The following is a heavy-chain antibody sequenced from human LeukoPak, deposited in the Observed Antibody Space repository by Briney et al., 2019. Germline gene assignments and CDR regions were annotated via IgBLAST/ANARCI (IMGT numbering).Heavy chain of an antibody. CDR3: ARDQLVGATSY. D-gene: IGHD1-26*01. J-gene: IGHJ4*02. V-gene: IGHV1-69*04. CDR2: IIPILGIA. Sequence: SVKVSCKASGYTFSNYAISWVRQAPGQGLEWMGRIIPILGIANYAQKFQGRVTITADKSTSTAYMELSSLRSEDTAVYYCARDQLVGATSYWGQGTLVTVSS. CDR1: GYTFSNYA.